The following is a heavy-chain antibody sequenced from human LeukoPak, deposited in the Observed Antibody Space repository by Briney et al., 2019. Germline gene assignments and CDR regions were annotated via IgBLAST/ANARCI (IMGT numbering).Heavy chain of an antibody. CDR2: IFYSGST. CDR3: VRQRRYCSGGTCYHYFDF. J-gene: IGHJ4*02. CDR1: GGSISSSNYY. Sequence: SETLSLTCTVSGGSISSSNYYWGWIRQPPGKGLELIGSIFYSGSTHYDPSLRSRVTISVDTSRNQFSLKLSSVTAADTAMYFCVRQRRYCSGGTCYHYFDFWGQGTLVTVSS. D-gene: IGHD2-15*01. V-gene: IGHV4-39*01.